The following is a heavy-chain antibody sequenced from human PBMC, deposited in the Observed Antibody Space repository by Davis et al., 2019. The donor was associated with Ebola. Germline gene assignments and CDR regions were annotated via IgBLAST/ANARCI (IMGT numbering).Heavy chain of an antibody. CDR3: ARGGLWFGELLFQPPDY. CDR1: GGSISSGDYY. V-gene: IGHV4-30-4*01. D-gene: IGHD3-10*01. J-gene: IGHJ4*02. CDR2: IYYSGST. Sequence: SETLSLTCTVSGGSISSGDYYWSWIRQPPGKGLEWIGYIYYSGSTYYNPSLKSRVTISVDTSKNEFSLKLSSVTAADTAVYYCARGGLWFGELLFQPPDYWGQGTLVTVSS.